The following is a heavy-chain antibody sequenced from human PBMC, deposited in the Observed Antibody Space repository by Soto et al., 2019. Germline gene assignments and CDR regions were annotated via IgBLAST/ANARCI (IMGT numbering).Heavy chain of an antibody. CDR2: INPNSGGT. V-gene: IGHV1-2*04. J-gene: IGHJ4*02. D-gene: IGHD3-10*01. CDR3: ARDARGDEAPMDY. Sequence: GASVKVSCKASGYTFTSYGISWVRRAPGQGLEWMGWINPNSGGTNYAQKFQGWVTMTRDTSISAAYMELSRLRSDDTAVYYCARDARGDEAPMDYWGQGTLVTVSS. CDR1: GYTFTSYG.